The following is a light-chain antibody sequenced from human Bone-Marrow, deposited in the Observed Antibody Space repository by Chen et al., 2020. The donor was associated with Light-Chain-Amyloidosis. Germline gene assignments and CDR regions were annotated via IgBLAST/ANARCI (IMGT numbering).Light chain of an antibody. J-gene: IGKJ4*01. CDR2: GSS. CDR1: QTISSNY. CDR3: QQYGTSPLT. Sequence: EIVLTQSPGTLSLSPGEGANLSCRASQTISSNYLTWYQQKFGQAPRLLIYGSSSRATGIPDRFTGSWSVTDFTPTINRLEPEDFAMYYCQQYGTSPLTFGGGTKVEIK. V-gene: IGKV3-20*01.